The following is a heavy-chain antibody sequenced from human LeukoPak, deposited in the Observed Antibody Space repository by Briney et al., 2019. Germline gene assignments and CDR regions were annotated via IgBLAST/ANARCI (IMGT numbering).Heavy chain of an antibody. CDR2: IKQDGSEK. CDR1: GFSFSSYW. Sequence: GGSLRLSCAASGFSFSSYWMNWVRQAPGKGLEWVPNIKQDGSEKYYVDSVKGRFTISRDNAKDSLYLQMNSLRAEDTAVYYCASGGYSFFYWGQGTLVTVSS. J-gene: IGHJ4*02. V-gene: IGHV3-7*03. D-gene: IGHD5-18*01. CDR3: ASGGYSFFY.